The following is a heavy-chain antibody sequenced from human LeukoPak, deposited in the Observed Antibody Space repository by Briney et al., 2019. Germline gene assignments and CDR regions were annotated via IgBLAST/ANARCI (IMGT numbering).Heavy chain of an antibody. V-gene: IGHV4-34*01. D-gene: IGHD3-16*02. CDR2: INHSGST. CDR1: GGSFSGYY. Sequence: SETLSLTCAVYGGSFSGYYWSWIRQPPGEGLEWIGEINHSGSTNYNPSLKSRVTISVDTSKDQFSLKLSSVTAADTAVYYCARASRYDYIWGSYRPFDYWGQGTLVTVSS. CDR3: ARASRYDYIWGSYRPFDY. J-gene: IGHJ4*02.